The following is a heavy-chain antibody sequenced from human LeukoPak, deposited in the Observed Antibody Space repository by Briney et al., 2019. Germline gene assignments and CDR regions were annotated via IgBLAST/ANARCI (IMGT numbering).Heavy chain of an antibody. V-gene: IGHV3-9*01. CDR2: ISWNRGSI. CDR1: GFTFDDYA. CDR3: AKDLGDYYGMDV. Sequence: GGSLRLSCAASGFTFDDYAMHGLRQAPGRGLEWVSGISWNRGSILYADSVKGRFTISRDNAKNSLYLQMNSLRAEDTALYYCAKDLGDYYGMDVWGQGTTVTVSS. J-gene: IGHJ6*02.